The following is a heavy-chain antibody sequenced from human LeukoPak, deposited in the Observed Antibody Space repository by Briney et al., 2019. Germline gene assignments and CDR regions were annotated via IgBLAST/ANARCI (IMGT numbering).Heavy chain of an antibody. V-gene: IGHV3-74*01. D-gene: IGHD1-14*01. CDR1: GFSISSYW. J-gene: IGHJ6*02. CDR2: ISPDGSTT. CDR3: ARDDSSRKTHLNYYYYGMDV. Sequence: PGGSLRLSCAASGFSISSYWMHWVRQVPGKGLVWVSRISPDGSTTGYADSVKGRFTASRDNARNTLYLQINSLRAEDSAVYYCARDDSSRKTHLNYYYYGMDVWGQGTTVTVSS.